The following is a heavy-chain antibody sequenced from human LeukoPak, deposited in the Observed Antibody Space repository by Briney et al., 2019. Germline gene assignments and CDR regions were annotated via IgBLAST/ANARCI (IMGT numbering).Heavy chain of an antibody. Sequence: SGPTLVNPTQTLTLTCTFSGFSFTTSQVGVGWIRQPPGKALEWLAVIYWDDDKRCSPSLKSRLAITKDTSKNQVVLTMANMDPADTATYYCAHRPSGLMSGWDNCYFDNWAPGIPITVSS. CDR3: AHRPSGLMSGWDNCYFDN. CDR2: IYWDDDK. V-gene: IGHV2-5*02. CDR1: GFSFTTSQVG. J-gene: IGHJ4*03. D-gene: IGHD6-19*01.